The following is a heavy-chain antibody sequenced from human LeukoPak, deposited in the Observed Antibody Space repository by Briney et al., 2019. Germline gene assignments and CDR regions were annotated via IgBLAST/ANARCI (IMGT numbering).Heavy chain of an antibody. CDR3: ARGSGKITMVRGVIISPLDY. D-gene: IGHD3-10*01. Sequence: ASVKVSCKASGYTFTSYYMHWVRQAPGQGLEWMGWINTNTGNPTYAQGFTGRFVFSLDTSVSTAYLQISSLKAEDTAVYYCARGSGKITMVRGVIISPLDYWGQGTLVTVSS. V-gene: IGHV7-4-1*02. J-gene: IGHJ4*02. CDR1: GYTFTSYY. CDR2: INTNTGNP.